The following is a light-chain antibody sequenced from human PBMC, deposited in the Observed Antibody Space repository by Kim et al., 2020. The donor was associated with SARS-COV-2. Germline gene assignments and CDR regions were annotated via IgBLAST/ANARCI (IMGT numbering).Light chain of an antibody. CDR3: QQRLNWPLT. CDR2: DAS. Sequence: LSPGERATLSCRASQSVYNFLAWYQQRPGQAPRLLIYDASNRVTGIPARFSGSGSGTDFTLTISSLEPEDFAVYYCQQRLNWPLTFGGGTKVDIK. CDR1: QSVYNF. V-gene: IGKV3-11*01. J-gene: IGKJ4*01.